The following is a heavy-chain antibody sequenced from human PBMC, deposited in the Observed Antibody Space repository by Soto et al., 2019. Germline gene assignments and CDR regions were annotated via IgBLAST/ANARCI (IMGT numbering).Heavy chain of an antibody. V-gene: IGHV3-11*01. D-gene: IGHD2-15*01. J-gene: IGHJ4*02. CDR2: ISGSGDVI. CDR3: ARAPDCGEGSCYRHFDL. CDR1: AFKFSDYY. Sequence: GGSLRLSCAASAFKFSDYYMSWVSQAPGKGLEWVSYISGSGDVIYHADSVKGRFTISRDNDKKSVHLQMDTLRAEDTALYYCARAPDCGEGSCYRHFDLWGQGTRATVSS.